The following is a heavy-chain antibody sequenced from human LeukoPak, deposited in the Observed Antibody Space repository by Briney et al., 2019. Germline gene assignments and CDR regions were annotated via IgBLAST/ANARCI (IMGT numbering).Heavy chain of an antibody. J-gene: IGHJ4*02. CDR2: IYYSGST. V-gene: IGHV4-59*01. D-gene: IGHD5-18*01. CDR3: ARGGLWPPYFDY. Sequence: SETLSLTCTVSGGSISSYYWSWIRQPPGKGLEWIGYIYYSGSTNYNPSLKSRVTISVDTSKNQFSLKLSSVTAADTAVYYRARGGLWPPYFDYWGQGTLVTVSS. CDR1: GGSISSYY.